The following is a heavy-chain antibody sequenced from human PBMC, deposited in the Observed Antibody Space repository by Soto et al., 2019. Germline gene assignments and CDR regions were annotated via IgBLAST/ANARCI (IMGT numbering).Heavy chain of an antibody. Sequence: ASVKVSCKVSGYTLTELSMHWVRQAPGKGLEWMGGFDPEDGETIYAQKFRGRVTMTEDTSTDTAYMELSSLRSEDTAVYYCATDGAYSSSWYFGYWGQGTLVTVSS. J-gene: IGHJ4*02. CDR1: GYTLTELS. D-gene: IGHD6-13*01. V-gene: IGHV1-24*01. CDR3: ATDGAYSSSWYFGY. CDR2: FDPEDGET.